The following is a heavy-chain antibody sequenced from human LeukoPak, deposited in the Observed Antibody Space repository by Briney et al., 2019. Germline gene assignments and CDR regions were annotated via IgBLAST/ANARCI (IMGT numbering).Heavy chain of an antibody. CDR1: GGSISSYY. CDR2: TYYSGST. D-gene: IGHD3-16*01. V-gene: IGHV4-59*08. Sequence: KPSETLSLTCTVSGGSISSYYWSWIRQPPGKGLEWIGYTYYSGSTDYNPSLKSRVTISVDRSKNQFSLKLNSVTAADTAIYYCAKWGGSYGYLDFWGQGTLVTVSS. J-gene: IGHJ4*02. CDR3: AKWGGSYGYLDF.